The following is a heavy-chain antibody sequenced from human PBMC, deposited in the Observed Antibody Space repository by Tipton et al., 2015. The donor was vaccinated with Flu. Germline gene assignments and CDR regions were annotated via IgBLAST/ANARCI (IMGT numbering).Heavy chain of an antibody. CDR2: INGDGSST. J-gene: IGHJ2*01. D-gene: IGHD2-2*01. V-gene: IGHV3-74*01. CDR1: EFIFSTSW. CDR3: ARDSEPNVVPSATIVLPVSFFDL. Sequence: SLRLSCAASEFIFSTSWMHWVRQAPGKGLEWVSRINGDGSSTTYADSVKGRFRVSRDNAKNSLFLQMNSLRTEDTALYYCARDSEPNVVPSATIVLPVSFFDLWGRGTLVTASS.